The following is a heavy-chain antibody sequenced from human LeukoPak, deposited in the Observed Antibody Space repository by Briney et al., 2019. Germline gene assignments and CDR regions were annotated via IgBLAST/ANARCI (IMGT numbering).Heavy chain of an antibody. V-gene: IGHV4-34*01. Sequence: PSETLSLTCAVYGGSFSGYYWSWLRQPPGEGLEWIGEIYHSGSTNYNPSLKSRVTMSVDTSKNQFSLKLSSVTAADTAVYYCARPLGGNDAFDIWGQGTMVTVSP. CDR2: IYHSGST. CDR3: ARPLGGNDAFDI. CDR1: GGSFSGYY. D-gene: IGHD4-23*01. J-gene: IGHJ3*02.